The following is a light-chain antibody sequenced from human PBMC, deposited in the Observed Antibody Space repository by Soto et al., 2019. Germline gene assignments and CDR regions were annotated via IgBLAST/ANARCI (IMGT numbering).Light chain of an antibody. CDR3: NSYTPSRTLV. CDR2: EVS. J-gene: IGLJ2*01. CDR1: SSDIGTYDY. V-gene: IGLV2-14*01. Sequence: SVLTQPASVSGSPGQSITISCTGTSSDIGTYDYVSWYQQHPGKAPKLIIYEVSNRPSGVSNRFSGSKSGNTASLTISGLQAEDEADYYCNSYTPSRTLVFGGGTQLTVL.